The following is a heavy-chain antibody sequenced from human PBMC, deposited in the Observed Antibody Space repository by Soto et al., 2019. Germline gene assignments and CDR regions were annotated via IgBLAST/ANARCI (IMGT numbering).Heavy chain of an antibody. CDR1: DFSVSDAW. CDR2: IKTKGEGGTT. D-gene: IGHD4-17*01. V-gene: IGHV3-15*07. J-gene: IGHJ4*02. CDR3: TPLYGGNT. Sequence: EVQLVESGGGLVKPGESLRLSCAASDFSVSDAWMNWVRQAPGKGLEWVGRIKTKGEGGTTDYAAPVKGRFTISRDDSKNTLYLQMNSLKTEDTGVYYCTPLYGGNTWGQGTLVTVSS.